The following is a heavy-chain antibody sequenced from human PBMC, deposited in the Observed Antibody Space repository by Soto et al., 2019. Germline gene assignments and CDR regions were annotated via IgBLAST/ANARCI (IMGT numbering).Heavy chain of an antibody. D-gene: IGHD3-10*01. Sequence: SVKVSCKASGGTFSSYAISWVRQAPGQGLEWVGGIIPIFGTANYAQKFQGRVTITADESTSTAYMELSSLRSEDTAVYYCARWGRFGESDYYYYYYGMDVWGQGTTVTVSS. CDR2: IIPIFGTA. CDR1: GGTFSSYA. J-gene: IGHJ6*02. CDR3: ARWGRFGESDYYYYYYGMDV. V-gene: IGHV1-69*13.